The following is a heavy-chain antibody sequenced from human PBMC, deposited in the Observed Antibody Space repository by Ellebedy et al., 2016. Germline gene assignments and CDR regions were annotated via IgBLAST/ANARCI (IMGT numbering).Heavy chain of an antibody. J-gene: IGHJ4*02. CDR2: SRTEGRDH. D-gene: IGHD1-26*01. CDR3: ARDGAKREIDY. V-gene: IGHV3-33*01. Sequence: GESLKISXVASEFALRNYGMHWVRQAPGKGLEWVGMSRTEGRDHFYADSVKGRITFSRDNSKNTVYLELTSLRAEDTAVYYCARDGAKREIDYWGQGTLVTVSS. CDR1: EFALRNYG.